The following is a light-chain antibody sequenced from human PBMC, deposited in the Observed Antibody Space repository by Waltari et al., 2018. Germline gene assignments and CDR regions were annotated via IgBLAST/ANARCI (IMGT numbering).Light chain of an antibody. CDR2: TTS. V-gene: IGKV1-39*01. CDR1: QSIGYY. J-gene: IGKJ1*01. Sequence: DIQMTQSPSSLSASVGDRVTITCRASQSIGYYLNWYQQKAGRAPKLLIHTTSSLQSGAPSRFSGSGSGTDFTLTISSLQPEDFAIYYCQQSHSTPRTFGQGTKVEF. CDR3: QQSHSTPRT.